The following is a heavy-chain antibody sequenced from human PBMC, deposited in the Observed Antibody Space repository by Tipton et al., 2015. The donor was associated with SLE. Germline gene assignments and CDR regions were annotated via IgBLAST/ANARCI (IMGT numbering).Heavy chain of an antibody. CDR1: DDSISRFY. CDR2: ISYRGDT. V-gene: IGHV4-59*08. D-gene: IGHD1-14*01. CDR3: ARQRVNQGEEYFDY. J-gene: IGHJ4*02. Sequence: GLVKPSETLSLTCSVSDDSISRFYWSWIRQPPGKGLEWIGSISYRGDTLYNPSLKSRVTISVDPSKSQFSLKIISVTAADTAVYSCARQRVNQGEEYFDYWGQGTRVTVSS.